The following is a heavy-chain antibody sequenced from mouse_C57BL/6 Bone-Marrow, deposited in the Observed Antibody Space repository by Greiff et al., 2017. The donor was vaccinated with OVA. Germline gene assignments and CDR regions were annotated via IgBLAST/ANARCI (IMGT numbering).Heavy chain of an antibody. J-gene: IGHJ4*01. CDR1: GYTFTSYG. CDR3: ARSGQLRLRWAMDY. Sequence: VKLMESGAELARPGASVKLSCKASGYTFTSYGISWVKQRTGQGLEWIGEIYPRSGNTYYNEKFKGKATLTADKSSSTAYMALRSLTSEDSAVYFCARSGQLRLRWAMDYWGQGTSVTVSS. D-gene: IGHD3-2*02. V-gene: IGHV1-81*01. CDR2: IYPRSGNT.